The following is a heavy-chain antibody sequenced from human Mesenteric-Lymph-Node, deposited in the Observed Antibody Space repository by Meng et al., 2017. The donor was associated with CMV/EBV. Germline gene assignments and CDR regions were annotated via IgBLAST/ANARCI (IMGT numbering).Heavy chain of an antibody. CDR2: INHSGST. CDR1: Y. Sequence: YGSWIRQHPGKGLEWIGEINHSGSTNYNPSLKSRVTISVDTSKNQFSLKLSSVTAADTAVYYCARGGFPGYYDILTGYYRGVYYFDYWGQGTLVTVSS. CDR3: ARGGFPGYYDILTGYYRGVYYFDY. J-gene: IGHJ4*02. V-gene: IGHV4-34*01. D-gene: IGHD3-9*01.